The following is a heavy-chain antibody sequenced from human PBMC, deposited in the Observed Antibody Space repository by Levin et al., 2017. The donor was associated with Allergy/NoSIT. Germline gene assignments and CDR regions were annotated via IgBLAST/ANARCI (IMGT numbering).Heavy chain of an antibody. CDR3: AGSLGYSSSWYPFDY. CDR1: GYTFTGYY. J-gene: IGHJ4*02. D-gene: IGHD6-13*01. V-gene: IGHV1-2*02. CDR2: INPNSGGT. Sequence: KLGESLKISCKASGYTFTGYYMHWVRQAPGQGLEWMGWINPNSGGTNYAQKFQGRVTMTRDTSISTAYMELSRLRSDDTAVYYCAGSLGYSSSWYPFDYWGQGTLVTVSS.